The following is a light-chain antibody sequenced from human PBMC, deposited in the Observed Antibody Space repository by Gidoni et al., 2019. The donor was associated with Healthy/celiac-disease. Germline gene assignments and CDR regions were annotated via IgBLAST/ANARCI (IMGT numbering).Light chain of an antibody. V-gene: IGKV3-20*01. CDR3: QQYGSSPPVT. CDR2: GAS. Sequence: DTVSTQPPGTLSLSPGERATLSCRASQSVSSSYLAWYQQKPGQAPRLLIYGASSRATGIPDRFSGSGSGTDFTLTISRLEPEDFAVYYCQQYGSSPPVTFGGGTKVEIK. J-gene: IGKJ4*01. CDR1: QSVSSSY.